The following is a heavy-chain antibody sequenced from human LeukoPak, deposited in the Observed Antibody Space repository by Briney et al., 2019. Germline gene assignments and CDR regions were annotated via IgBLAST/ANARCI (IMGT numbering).Heavy chain of an antibody. CDR2: ISAYNGNT. CDR1: GYTFTSYG. Sequence: ASVKVSCKASGYTFTSYGISWVRQAPGQGLEWMGWISAYNGNTNYAQKLQGRVTMTTDTSTSTAYMELRSLRSDDTAVYYCARVEPYCSSTSCYVGGGHWFDPWGQGTLVTVSS. CDR3: ARVEPYCSSTSCYVGGGHWFDP. J-gene: IGHJ5*02. V-gene: IGHV1-18*04. D-gene: IGHD2-2*01.